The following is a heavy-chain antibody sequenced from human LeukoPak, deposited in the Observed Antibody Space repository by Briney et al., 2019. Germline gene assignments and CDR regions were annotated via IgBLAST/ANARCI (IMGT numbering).Heavy chain of an antibody. CDR3: ARGPTASGLYYFDY. CDR1: GFTFSRYA. V-gene: IGHV3-21*01. D-gene: IGHD6-25*01. CDR2: ISSSSSYT. J-gene: IGHJ4*02. Sequence: PGGSLRLSCAASGFTFSRYAMSWVRQAPGKGLEWVSSISSSSSYTYYADSVKGRFTISRDNAKNSLYLQMNSLRAEDTAVYYCARGPTASGLYYFDYWGQGTLVTVSS.